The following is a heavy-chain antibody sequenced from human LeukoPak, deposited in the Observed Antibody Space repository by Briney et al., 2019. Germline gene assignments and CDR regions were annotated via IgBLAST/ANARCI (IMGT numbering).Heavy chain of an antibody. CDR1: GFTFSSYA. CDR3: ARPSTYDYVWGSYRYLDY. Sequence: PARSLRLSCAASGFTFSSYAMHWVRQAPGKGLEWVAVISYDGSNKYYADSVKGRFTISRDNSKNTLYLQMNSLRAEDTAVYYCARPSTYDYVWGSYRYLDYWGQGTLVTVSS. D-gene: IGHD3-16*02. CDR2: ISYDGSNK. V-gene: IGHV3-30*01. J-gene: IGHJ4*02.